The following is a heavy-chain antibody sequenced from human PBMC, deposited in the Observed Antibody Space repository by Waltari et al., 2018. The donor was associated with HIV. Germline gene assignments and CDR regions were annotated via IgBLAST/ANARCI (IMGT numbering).Heavy chain of an antibody. V-gene: IGHV3-7*01. D-gene: IGHD3-10*01. Sequence: EVRLVESGGGWVQPGGSLTLTCETSGSTSSFYSLCWVGQAPGKGLEWVANINQAGTERHYVDSVRGRFTISRDNGKRSSFLQMNSLSVEDTAVYYCATTHGSGDFDNDFDYWGQGTLV. CDR3: ATTHGSGDFDNDFDY. CDR2: INQAGTER. CDR1: GSTSSFYS. J-gene: IGHJ4*02.